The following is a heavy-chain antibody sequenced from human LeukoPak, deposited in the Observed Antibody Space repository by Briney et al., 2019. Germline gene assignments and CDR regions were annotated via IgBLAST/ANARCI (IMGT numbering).Heavy chain of an antibody. D-gene: IGHD3/OR15-3a*01. J-gene: IGHJ4*02. CDR2: ISGSGGST. CDR3: ARAVGPFDY. CDR1: GFTFSSYA. Sequence: PGGSLRLSCAASGFTFSSYAMSWVRQAPGKGLEWVSAISGSGGSTYYADSVKGRFTISRDNSKNTLYLQLNSLRAEDTAVYYRARAVGPFDYWGQGTLVTVSS. V-gene: IGHV3-23*01.